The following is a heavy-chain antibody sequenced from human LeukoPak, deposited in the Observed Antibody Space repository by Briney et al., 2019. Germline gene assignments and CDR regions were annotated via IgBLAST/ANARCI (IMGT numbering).Heavy chain of an antibody. D-gene: IGHD6-19*01. Sequence: GGSLRLSCAASGFAFSFYAMSWLRQAPGKGLEWVSSMSGSGGSTYYADSVKGRFTISRDNSKNTLYLQMNNLRAEDTALYYCAKNQGQWLVPVDYWGQGTLVTVSS. CDR1: GFAFSFYA. CDR2: MSGSGGST. V-gene: IGHV3-23*01. CDR3: AKNQGQWLVPVDY. J-gene: IGHJ4*02.